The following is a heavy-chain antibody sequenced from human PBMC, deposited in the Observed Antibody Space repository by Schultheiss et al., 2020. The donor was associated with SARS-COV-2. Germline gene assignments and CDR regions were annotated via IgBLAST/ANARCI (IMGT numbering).Heavy chain of an antibody. Sequence: GGSLRLSCAASGFTFSSYGMHWVRQAPGKGLEWVSAISGSGGSTYYADSVKGRFTISRDNSKNTLYLQMNSLRVEDTAVYYCVRVAMTTVTELDYWGQGTLVTVSS. CDR1: GFTFSSYG. CDR2: ISGSGGST. J-gene: IGHJ4*02. D-gene: IGHD4-17*01. CDR3: VRVAMTTVTELDY. V-gene: IGHV3-23*01.